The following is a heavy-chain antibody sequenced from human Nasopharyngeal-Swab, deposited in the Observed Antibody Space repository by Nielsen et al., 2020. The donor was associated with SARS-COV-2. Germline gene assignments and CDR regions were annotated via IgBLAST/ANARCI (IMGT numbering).Heavy chain of an antibody. CDR2: ISGSCGST. V-gene: IGHV3-23*01. CDR1: GFTFSSYA. Sequence: GESLKISCAASGFTFSSYAMSWVRQAPGKGLEWVSAISGSCGSTYYADSVKGRFTISRDNSKNTLYLQMNSLRAEDTAVYYCAKGPRTYYYDSSGYYYFDYWGQGTLVTVSS. CDR3: AKGPRTYYYDSSGYYYFDY. D-gene: IGHD3-22*01. J-gene: IGHJ4*02.